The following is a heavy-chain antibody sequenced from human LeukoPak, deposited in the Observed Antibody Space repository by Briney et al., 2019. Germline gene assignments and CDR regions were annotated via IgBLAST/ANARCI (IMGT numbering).Heavy chain of an antibody. J-gene: IGHJ4*02. CDR3: AKVPRASIVGALYYFDY. CDR1: GFTFSSYA. CDR2: ISGSGGST. Sequence: PGGSLRLSCAASGFTFSSYAMSWVRQAPGKGLEWVSAISGSGGSTYYADSVKGRFTISRDNSKDTLYLQMNSLRAEDTAVYYCAKVPRASIVGALYYFDYWGQGTLVTVSS. D-gene: IGHD1-26*01. V-gene: IGHV3-23*01.